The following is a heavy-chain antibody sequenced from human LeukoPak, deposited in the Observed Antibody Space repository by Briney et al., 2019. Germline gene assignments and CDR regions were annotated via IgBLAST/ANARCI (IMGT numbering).Heavy chain of an antibody. J-gene: IGHJ4*02. CDR1: GFAFSSYW. CDR3: ARVLPYGSGIQGH. Sequence: GGSLRLSCAASGFAFSSYWMAWVRQTPGRGLEWVAHIKGDGSERYYVDSVKGRFTISRDNAEISLSLQMNSLGVEDTAVYYCARVLPYGSGIQGHWGQGTLVTVSS. D-gene: IGHD3-10*01. CDR2: IKGDGSER. V-gene: IGHV3-7*04.